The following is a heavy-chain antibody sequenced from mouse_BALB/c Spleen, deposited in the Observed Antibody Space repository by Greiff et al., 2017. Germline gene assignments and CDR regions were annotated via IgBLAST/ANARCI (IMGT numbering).Heavy chain of an antibody. V-gene: IGHV1-63*02. CDR1: GYTFTNYW. CDR2: IYPGGGYT. CDR3: AREYGKPYFDY. Sequence: VQLVESGAELVRPGTSVKISCKASGYTFTNYWLGWVKQRPGHGLEWIGDIYPGGGYTNYNEKFKGKATLTADTSSSTAYMQLSSLTSEDSAVYFCAREYGKPYFDYWGQGTTLTVSS. J-gene: IGHJ2*01. D-gene: IGHD2-10*02.